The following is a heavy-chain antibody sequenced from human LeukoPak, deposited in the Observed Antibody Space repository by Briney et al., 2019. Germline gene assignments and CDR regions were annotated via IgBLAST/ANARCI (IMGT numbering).Heavy chain of an antibody. D-gene: IGHD3-10*01. V-gene: IGHV3-23*01. J-gene: IGHJ6*02. Sequence: PGGSLRLSCAASGFTFSRYAMSWVRQAPGKGLNWVSAISLSGGDTYYADSVKGRFTISRDNSKNTLYLQMGSLRAEDMAVYYCARDRRTYYYGMDVWGQGTTVTVSS. CDR3: ARDRRTYYYGMDV. CDR1: GFTFSRYA. CDR2: ISLSGGDT.